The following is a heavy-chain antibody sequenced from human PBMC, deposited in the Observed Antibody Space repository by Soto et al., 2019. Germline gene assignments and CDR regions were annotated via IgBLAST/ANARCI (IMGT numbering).Heavy chain of an antibody. CDR1: GFTVSSNY. CDR2: IYSGGST. Sequence: GGSLRLSCAAPGFTVSSNYMSWVRQAPGKGLEWVSVIYSGGSTYYADSVKGRFTISRDDSKNTLFLQMNSLRAEDTAVYYCATAKLLLPWLFDYWGQGTLVTVSS. CDR3: ATAKLLLPWLFDY. J-gene: IGHJ4*02. D-gene: IGHD2-15*01. V-gene: IGHV3-66*01.